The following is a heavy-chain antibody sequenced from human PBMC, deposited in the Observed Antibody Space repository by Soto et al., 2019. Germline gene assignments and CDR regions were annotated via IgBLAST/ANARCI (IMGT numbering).Heavy chain of an antibody. CDR3: ARAWMNYAYVTMYV. CDR2: INWNGGST. D-gene: IGHD3-16*01. J-gene: IGHJ6*02. CDR1: GFTFDDYG. V-gene: IGHV3-20*01. Sequence: EVQLVESGGGVVRPGGSLRLSCAASGFTFDDYGMSWVRQAPGKGLEWVSGINWNGGSTVYADSVKGRFTISRDNAKNSLYLQVNTLRAEDTSLFHGARAWMNYAYVTMYVWGQGTTVTVSS.